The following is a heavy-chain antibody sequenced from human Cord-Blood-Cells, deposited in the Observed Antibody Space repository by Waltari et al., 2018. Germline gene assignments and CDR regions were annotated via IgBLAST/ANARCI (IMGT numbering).Heavy chain of an antibody. CDR1: GFTFDDYA. CDR3: AKAYSSGWYYFDY. J-gene: IGHJ4*02. D-gene: IGHD6-19*01. Sequence: EVQLVESGGVVVQPGGSLRLSCAASGFTFDDYAMHWVRQAPGKGLEWVSLISWDGGITYYADSVKGRFTISRDNSKNSLYLQMNSLRAEDTALYYCAKAYSSGWYYFDYWGQGTLVTVSS. V-gene: IGHV3-43D*04. CDR2: ISWDGGIT.